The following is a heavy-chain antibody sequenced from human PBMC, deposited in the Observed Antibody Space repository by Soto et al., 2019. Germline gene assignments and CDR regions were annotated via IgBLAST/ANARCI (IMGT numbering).Heavy chain of an antibody. V-gene: IGHV3-30*04. Sequence: QVKLVESGGGVVQPGRSLRLSCAASGFSFSSYAMHWVRQAPGKGLEWLSFISYDGRNEYYADSVKGRFTVSRDSSENKLYLQINTLKPEDTDVYYCARDGCPNGVCFNDYWGQGTLVTGSP. CDR1: GFSFSSYA. CDR2: ISYDGRNE. J-gene: IGHJ4*02. D-gene: IGHD2-8*01. CDR3: ARDGCPNGVCFNDY.